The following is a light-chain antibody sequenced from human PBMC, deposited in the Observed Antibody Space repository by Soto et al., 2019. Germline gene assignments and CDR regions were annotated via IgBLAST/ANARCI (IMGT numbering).Light chain of an antibody. CDR1: QSVSSSY. Sequence: EIVLTQSPGTLSLSPGERATLSCRTSQSVSSSYLAWYQQKPGQAPRLLIYGASSRATGIPDRFSGSGSGKDFTLNISRLEPEDFAVYYCQQYGSSPKYTFGQGTKLEIK. V-gene: IGKV3-20*01. CDR2: GAS. J-gene: IGKJ2*01. CDR3: QQYGSSPKYT.